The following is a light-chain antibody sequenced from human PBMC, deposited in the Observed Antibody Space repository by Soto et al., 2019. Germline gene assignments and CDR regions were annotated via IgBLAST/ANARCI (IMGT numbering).Light chain of an antibody. Sequence: DIVMTQSPATLSVSPGERATLSCRASQSVSSNLAWYQQKPGQAPRLLIYAASTKATGIPARFSGSGSGTEFTLTISSLQSEDVAVYYCQHYNSGPRTFGQGTKVEIK. V-gene: IGKV3-15*01. CDR2: AAS. CDR3: QHYNSGPRT. J-gene: IGKJ1*01. CDR1: QSVSSN.